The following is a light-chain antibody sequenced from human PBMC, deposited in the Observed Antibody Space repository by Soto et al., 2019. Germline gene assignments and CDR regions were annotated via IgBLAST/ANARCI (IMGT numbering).Light chain of an antibody. J-gene: IGKJ5*01. V-gene: IGKV3-11*01. CDR1: QSVRNY. Sequence: IVMTHSQATLSFSPLQTSTIYFSSSQSVRNYLAWYQQKPGQAPRLLIYDASNRATGIPARFSGSGSGTDFTLTISSLEPEDFAVYYCQQRSNWPPKITFGQGTRLENK. CDR3: QQRSNWPPKIT. CDR2: DAS.